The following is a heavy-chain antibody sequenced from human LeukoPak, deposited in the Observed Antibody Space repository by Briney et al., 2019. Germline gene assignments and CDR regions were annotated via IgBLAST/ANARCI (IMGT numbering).Heavy chain of an antibody. D-gene: IGHD3-10*01. Sequence: PGGSLRLSCAASGFTFDDYAMHWVRQAPGKGLEWVFLISGDGGSTYYADSVKGRFTISRDNSKNSLYLQMNSLRTEDTALYYCAKDMWRFGELDYDYWGQGTLVTVSS. CDR1: GFTFDDYA. CDR3: AKDMWRFGELDYDY. CDR2: ISGDGGST. V-gene: IGHV3-43*02. J-gene: IGHJ4*02.